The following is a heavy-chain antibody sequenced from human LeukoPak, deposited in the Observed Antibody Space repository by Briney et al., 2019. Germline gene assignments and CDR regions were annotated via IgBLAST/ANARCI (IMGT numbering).Heavy chain of an antibody. Sequence: GGSLRLSCAASGFTFSSYWMSWVRQAPGKGLEWVANIKQDGSGKYYVDSVKGRFTISRDNAKNSLYLQMNSLRAEDTAVYYCARDKGIEAIFGVVIGGWFDPWGQGTLVTVSS. CDR1: GFTFSSYW. J-gene: IGHJ5*02. D-gene: IGHD3-3*01. V-gene: IGHV3-7*01. CDR3: ARDKGIEAIFGVVIGGWFDP. CDR2: IKQDGSGK.